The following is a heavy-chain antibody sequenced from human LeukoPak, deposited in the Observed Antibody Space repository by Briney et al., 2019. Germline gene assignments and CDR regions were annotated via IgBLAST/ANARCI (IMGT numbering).Heavy chain of an antibody. CDR1: GFTFSSYR. Sequence: GGSLRLSCAASGFTFSSYRMNWVRQAPGKGLEWVSFISSSMCTKYYADSVKGRFTISRDNAKNSLYLQMNSLRDEDTAVYYCAKVVPPIWGQGTLVTVSS. V-gene: IGHV3-48*02. CDR2: ISSSMCTK. CDR3: AKVVPPI. J-gene: IGHJ4*02. D-gene: IGHD2-2*01.